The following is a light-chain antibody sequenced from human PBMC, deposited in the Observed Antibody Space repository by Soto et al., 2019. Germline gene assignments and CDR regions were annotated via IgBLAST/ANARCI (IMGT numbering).Light chain of an antibody. CDR3: QQSSSTPWT. CDR1: RFISNY. CDR2: AES. Sequence: DIQMTQSPSFLSASVGDRVTITCRASRFISNYLNWYQQKPGKAPTLLIFAESGLRSGVPSRFSGSGSGTDFTLTINSLQPEDFATYFCQQSSSTPWTFGQGTKVEIK. V-gene: IGKV1-39*01. J-gene: IGKJ1*01.